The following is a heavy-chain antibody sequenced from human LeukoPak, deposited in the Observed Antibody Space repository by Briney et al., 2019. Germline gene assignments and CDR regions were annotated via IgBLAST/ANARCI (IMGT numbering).Heavy chain of an antibody. Sequence: SETLSLTCTVSGGSISSSTYYWGWIRQPPGKGLQWIGSIYDSGSTYSNPSLKSRLTISVDTSKNQFSLKLSSVTAADTAVYYCARVKIGGIAAAGRGVFDYWGQGTLVTVSS. CDR3: ARVKIGGIAAAGRGVFDY. D-gene: IGHD6-13*01. V-gene: IGHV4-39*07. J-gene: IGHJ4*02. CDR1: GGSISSSTYY. CDR2: IYDSGST.